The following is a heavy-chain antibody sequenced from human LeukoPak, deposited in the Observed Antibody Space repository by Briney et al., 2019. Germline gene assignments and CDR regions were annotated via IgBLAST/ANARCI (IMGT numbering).Heavy chain of an antibody. CDR3: ARDTQRSYRPPTKYGMDV. CDR2: ISSSGSTI. V-gene: IGHV3-48*03. Sequence: GGSLRLSCAASGFTFSSYEMNWVRQAPGKGLEWVSYISSSGSTIYYADSVKGRFTISRDNAKNSLYLQMNSLRAEDTAVYYCARDTQRSYRPPTKYGMDVWGQGTTVTVSS. CDR1: GFTFSSYE. J-gene: IGHJ6*02. D-gene: IGHD1-26*01.